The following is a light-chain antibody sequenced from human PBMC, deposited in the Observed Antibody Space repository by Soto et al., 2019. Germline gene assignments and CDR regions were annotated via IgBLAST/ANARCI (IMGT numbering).Light chain of an antibody. V-gene: IGKV3-20*01. CDR1: QSLSNNIY. Sequence: EIVFTQSPGPPSLSPGGRAPLPCRARQSLSNNIYLAWYQQKPGQAPRLLIYGASSRATGIPNRFSGSGSGTDFTLTISRLEPEDFALYYCQHYVERSPITFGQGTRLEIK. CDR2: GAS. J-gene: IGKJ5*01. CDR3: QHYVERSPIT.